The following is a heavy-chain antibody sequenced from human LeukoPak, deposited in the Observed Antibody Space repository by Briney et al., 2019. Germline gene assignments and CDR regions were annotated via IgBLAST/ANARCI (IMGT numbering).Heavy chain of an antibody. CDR1: GGSIRTTSSY. V-gene: IGHV4-39*01. CDR2: VFYSGYT. J-gene: IGHJ4*02. CDR3: ARHFAGHTRHFDY. Sequence: SESLSLTCTVSGGSIRTTSSYWGWIRQPPGKGLEWIGSVFYSGYTYSNSSLESRVTMSVDTSKNQFSLKPNSVTAADTAIYFCARHFAGHTRHFDYWGQGTLVTVSS.